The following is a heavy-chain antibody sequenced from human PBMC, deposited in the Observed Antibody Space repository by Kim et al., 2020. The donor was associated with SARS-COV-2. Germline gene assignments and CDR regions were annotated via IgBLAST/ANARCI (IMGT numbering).Heavy chain of an antibody. D-gene: IGHD3-10*01. V-gene: IGHV3-21*01. CDR1: GFTFSSYS. Sequence: GGSLRLSCAASGFTFSSYSMNWVRQAPGKGLEWVSSISSSSSYIYYADSVKGRFTISRDNAKNSLYLQMNSLRAEDTAVYYCARDYGSGSYFDYGMDVWGQGTTVTVSS. CDR3: ARDYGSGSYFDYGMDV. J-gene: IGHJ6*02. CDR2: ISSSSSYI.